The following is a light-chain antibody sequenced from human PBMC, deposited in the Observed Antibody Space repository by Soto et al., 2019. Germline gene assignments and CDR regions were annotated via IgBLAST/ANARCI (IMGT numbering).Light chain of an antibody. Sequence: DIVLTQTPLSSPVTLGQPASISCRSSQSLVHSDGRTYLSWFHQRPGQPPRLLIHQVSNRLSGVTDRFSGSGAGTDFTLKISRVEAEDVGIYFCMQATQYRPYTFGQGTKLQI. J-gene: IGKJ2*01. CDR2: QVS. CDR1: QSLVHSDGRTY. V-gene: IGKV2-24*01. CDR3: MQATQYRPYT.